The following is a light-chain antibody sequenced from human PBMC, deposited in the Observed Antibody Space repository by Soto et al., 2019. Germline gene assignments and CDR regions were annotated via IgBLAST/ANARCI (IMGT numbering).Light chain of an antibody. CDR2: GAS. CDR3: QQYNNWPRRT. J-gene: IGKJ1*01. Sequence: EIVMTQSPATLSLSPAVRATLSCRASQSVSSNLACYQQKPGQAPRLLIYGASTRATGIPARFSGSGSGTEFTLTISSLQSEDFAVYYCQQYNNWPRRTFGQGTKVEIK. CDR1: QSVSSN. V-gene: IGKV3-15*01.